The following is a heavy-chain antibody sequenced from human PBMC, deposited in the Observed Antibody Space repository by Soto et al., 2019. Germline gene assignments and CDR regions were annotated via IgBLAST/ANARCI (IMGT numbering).Heavy chain of an antibody. V-gene: IGHV3-23*01. Sequence: GGSLRLSCAASGFTFGIYAMSWVRQAPGKGLEWVSSISGSGVSIYYAHSVKGRFTISRDKTKNTLDLQMNSLRAEDTAVYHCARVAPEYSSTPRRFDFWGQGTMVTV. CDR3: ARVAPEYSSTPRRFDF. CDR1: GFTFGIYA. CDR2: ISGSGVSI. J-gene: IGHJ4*02. D-gene: IGHD6-13*01.